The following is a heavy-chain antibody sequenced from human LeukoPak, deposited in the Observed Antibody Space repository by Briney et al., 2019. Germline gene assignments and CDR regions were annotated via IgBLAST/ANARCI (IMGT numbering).Heavy chain of an antibody. CDR2: ISSSGSSI. D-gene: IGHD6-13*01. CDR3: ARDYSSSWTGRYYYYMDV. CDR1: GFTFSSYG. V-gene: IGHV3-48*03. J-gene: IGHJ6*03. Sequence: GGSLRLSCAASGFTFSSYGMNWGRQAPGRGLEWVSYISSSGSSIYYADAVKGRFTISRDKTKNSLYLQMGSLRAEDTAVYYCARDYSSSWTGRYYYYMDVWGRGTTVTVSS.